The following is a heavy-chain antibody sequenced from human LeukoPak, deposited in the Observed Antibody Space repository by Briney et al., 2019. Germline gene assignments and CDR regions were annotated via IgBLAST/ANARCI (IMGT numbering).Heavy chain of an antibody. D-gene: IGHD3-22*01. CDR2: ISAYNGNT. CDR3: ARVHYYDSRGAFDY. Sequence: GASVKVSCKASGYTFTSYGISWVRQAPGQGLEWMGWISAYNGNTNYAQKLQGRVTMTTDTSTSTAYMELRSLRSDDTAVYYCARVHYYDSRGAFDYWGQGTLVTVSS. CDR1: GYTFTSYG. J-gene: IGHJ4*02. V-gene: IGHV1-18*01.